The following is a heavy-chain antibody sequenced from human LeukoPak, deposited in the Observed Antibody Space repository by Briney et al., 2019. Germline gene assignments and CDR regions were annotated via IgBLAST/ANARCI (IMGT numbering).Heavy chain of an antibody. V-gene: IGHV4-59*01. CDR1: SGSISSYY. D-gene: IGHD1-1*01. Sequence: SETLSLTCTVSSGSISSYYWSWIRQPPGKGLEWIGYIYYSGSTNYNPSLKSRVTISVDTSKNQFSLKLRSVTAADTAVYHCVRLQPNTGEWAFDIWGQGTMVSVSS. CDR2: IYYSGST. J-gene: IGHJ3*02. CDR3: VRLQPNTGEWAFDI.